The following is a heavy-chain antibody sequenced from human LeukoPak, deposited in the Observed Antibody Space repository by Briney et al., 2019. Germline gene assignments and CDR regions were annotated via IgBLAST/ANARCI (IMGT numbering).Heavy chain of an antibody. V-gene: IGHV3-53*05. Sequence: GGSLRLSCAASGFTVSSNYMSWVRQAPGKGLEWVSVIYSGGSTYYADSVKGRFTISRDNSKNTLYLQMNSLRAEDTAVYYCAKDSEHIMVVTAMGGWFDPWGQGTLVTVSS. J-gene: IGHJ5*02. CDR1: GFTVSSNY. CDR3: AKDSEHIMVVTAMGGWFDP. D-gene: IGHD2-21*02. CDR2: IYSGGST.